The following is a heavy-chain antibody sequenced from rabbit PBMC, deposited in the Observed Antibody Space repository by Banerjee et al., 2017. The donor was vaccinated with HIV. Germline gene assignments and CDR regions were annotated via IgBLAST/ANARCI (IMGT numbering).Heavy chain of an antibody. CDR3: VRDLSGSGVYFDL. Sequence: QSLEESGGDLVKPGASLTLTCTASGIDFSSYYYMCWVRQAPGKGLEWIACIDTGDGSAYYASWAKGRFTISRSTSLNTVTLQMTSLTAADTATYFCVRDLSGSGVYFDLWGPGTLVTVS. CDR1: GIDFSSYYY. D-gene: IGHD1-1*01. CDR2: IDTGDGSA. J-gene: IGHJ4*01. V-gene: IGHV1S43*01.